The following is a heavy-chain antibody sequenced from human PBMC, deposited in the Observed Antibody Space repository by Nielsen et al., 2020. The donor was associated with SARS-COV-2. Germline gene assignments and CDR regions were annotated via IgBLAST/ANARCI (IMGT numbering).Heavy chain of an antibody. CDR2: ISAYNGNT. CDR3: ARDLAGDHDFWSGYYGSYYYGMDV. V-gene: IGHV1-18*01. D-gene: IGHD3-3*01. Sequence: ASVKVSCKASGYTFTSYGISWVRQAPGQGLEWMGWISAYNGNTNYAQKLQGRVTMTTDTSTSTAYMELRSLRSDDTAVYYCARDLAGDHDFWSGYYGSYYYGMDVWGQGTTVTVSS. J-gene: IGHJ6*02. CDR1: GYTFTSYG.